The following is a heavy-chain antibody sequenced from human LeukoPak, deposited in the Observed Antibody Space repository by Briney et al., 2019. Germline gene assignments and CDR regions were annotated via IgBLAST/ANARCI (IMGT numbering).Heavy chain of an antibody. V-gene: IGHV3-30*02. CDR3: ATDGHIAGAFDP. CDR2: IRYDGSNK. D-gene: IGHD6-19*01. Sequence: TGGSLRLSCAASGFTFSSYGMHWVRQAPGKGLEWVAFIRYDGSNKYYADSVKGRFTISRDNSKNTLYLQMNSLRAEDTAVYYCATDGHIAGAFDPWGQGTQVTVSS. CDR1: GFTFSSYG. J-gene: IGHJ5*02.